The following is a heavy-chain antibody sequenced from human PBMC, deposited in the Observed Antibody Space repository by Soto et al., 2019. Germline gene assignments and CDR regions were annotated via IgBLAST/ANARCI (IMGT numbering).Heavy chain of an antibody. D-gene: IGHD6-13*01. CDR3: ARTGSSWDFDY. J-gene: IGHJ4*02. Sequence: SETLSLTCAVSGGSIGSSNWWSWVRQPPGKGLEWIGEIYHSGSTNSNPSLKSRVTIAVDKSKNQFSLKQSSVTAADTAVYYCARTGSSWDFDYWGQGTLVTVSS. CDR2: IYHSGST. CDR1: GGSIGSSNW. V-gene: IGHV4-4*02.